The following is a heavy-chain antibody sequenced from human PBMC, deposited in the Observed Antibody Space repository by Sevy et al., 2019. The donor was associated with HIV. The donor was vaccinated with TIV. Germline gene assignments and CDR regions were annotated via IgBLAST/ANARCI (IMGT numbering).Heavy chain of an antibody. CDR3: AREDFRYSYGFNWFDP. Sequence: SETLSLTCTVSGGSISSYYWSWIRQPAGKGLEWIGRIYTSGSTNYNPSLKSRVTMSVDTSKNQFSLKLSSVTAAATAVYYCAREDFRYSYGFNWFDPWGQGTLVTVSS. J-gene: IGHJ5*02. V-gene: IGHV4-4*07. CDR2: IYTSGST. D-gene: IGHD5-18*01. CDR1: GGSISSYY.